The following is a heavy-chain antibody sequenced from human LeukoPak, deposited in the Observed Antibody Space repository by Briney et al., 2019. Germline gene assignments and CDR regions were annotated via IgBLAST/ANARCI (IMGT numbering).Heavy chain of an antibody. J-gene: IGHJ4*02. CDR3: VRGRWLLWFGELLGHDY. CDR2: INHSGST. V-gene: IGHV4-34*01. D-gene: IGHD3-10*01. Sequence: PSETLSLTCAVYGGSFSGYYWSWIRQPPGKGLEWIGEINHSGSTNYNPSLKSRVTISVDTSKNQFSLKLSSVTAADTAVYYCVRGRWLLWFGELLGHDYWGQGTLVTVSS. CDR1: GGSFSGYY.